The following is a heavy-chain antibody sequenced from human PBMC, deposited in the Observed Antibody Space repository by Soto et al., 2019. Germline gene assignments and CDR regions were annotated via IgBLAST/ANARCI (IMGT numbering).Heavy chain of an antibody. Sequence: QVQLVQSGAEVKKPGASVKVSCKASGYTFTSYGISWVRQAPGQGLEWMGWISAYNGNTNYAQKLQGRVTMTTDTSTSTAYMELRSLRSDDTAVYYCARDSSNFWSGYRDGDWFDPWGHGTLVTVSS. V-gene: IGHV1-18*01. CDR2: ISAYNGNT. D-gene: IGHD3-3*01. J-gene: IGHJ5*02. CDR1: GYTFTSYG. CDR3: ARDSSNFWSGYRDGDWFDP.